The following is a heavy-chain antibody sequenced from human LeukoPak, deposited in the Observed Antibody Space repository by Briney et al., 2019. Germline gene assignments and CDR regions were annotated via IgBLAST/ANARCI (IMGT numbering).Heavy chain of an antibody. CDR3: ASTVTAPFDY. CDR1: GVTFSSYS. Sequence: GGSLRLSCAASGVTFSSYSMNWVRQAPGKGREWVSSISSSSSYIYYADSVKGRFTISRDNAKNSLYLQMNSLRAEDTAVYYCASTVTAPFDYWGQGTLVTVSS. D-gene: IGHD4-17*01. CDR2: ISSSSSYI. V-gene: IGHV3-21*01. J-gene: IGHJ4*02.